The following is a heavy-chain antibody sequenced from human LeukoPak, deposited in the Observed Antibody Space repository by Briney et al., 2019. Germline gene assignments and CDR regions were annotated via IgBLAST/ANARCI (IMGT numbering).Heavy chain of an antibody. V-gene: IGHV3-7*01. J-gene: IGHJ4*02. Sequence: PGGSLRLSCAASGFTFSSYWMSWVRQAPGKGLEWVANIKQDGSEKYYVDSVKGRFTISRDNAKNSLYRQMNSLRAEDTAVYYCARVSSSGYYSANFDYWGQGTLVTVSS. D-gene: IGHD3-22*01. CDR2: IKQDGSEK. CDR3: ARVSSSGYYSANFDY. CDR1: GFTFSSYW.